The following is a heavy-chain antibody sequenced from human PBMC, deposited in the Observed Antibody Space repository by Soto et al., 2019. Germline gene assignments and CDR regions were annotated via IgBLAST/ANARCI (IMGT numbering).Heavy chain of an antibody. CDR2: IKQDGSEQ. J-gene: IGHJ4*02. Sequence: EVQLVESGGGLVQPGGSLRLSCAASGFTFTTYWMSWVRQTPEKGLEWVANIKQDGSEQYYVDSVKGRFTISRDNAKKSLYLQMDSLRADDTAMYYCARGGGNFDYWGQGSLVTVSS. CDR3: ARGGGNFDY. V-gene: IGHV3-7*05. CDR1: GFTFTTYW. D-gene: IGHD3-16*01.